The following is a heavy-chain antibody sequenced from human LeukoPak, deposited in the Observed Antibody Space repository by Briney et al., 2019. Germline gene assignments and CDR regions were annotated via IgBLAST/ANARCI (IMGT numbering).Heavy chain of an antibody. CDR3: ASVHRALNY. CDR2: ISSSGNTI. J-gene: IGHJ4*02. V-gene: IGHV3-48*03. CDR1: GFTFSIYE. Sequence: GGSLRLSCAAFGFTFSIYEMNWVRQAPGKGLEWVSYISSSGNTIYHADFVKGRFTISRDNAKNSLYLQMNSLRAEDTAVYYCASVHRALNYWGQGTLVTVSS. D-gene: IGHD1-1*01.